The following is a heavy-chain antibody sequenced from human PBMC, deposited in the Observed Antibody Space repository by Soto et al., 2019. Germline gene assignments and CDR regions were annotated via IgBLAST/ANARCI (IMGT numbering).Heavy chain of an antibody. J-gene: IGHJ4*02. CDR2: FYDSGTI. Sequence: QLQLQESGPGLVKPSETLSLTCTVSSGSISGHYWTWIRQPPGKGLEWIGNFYDSGTINYSPTLRSRVTISVDTSKNQFSLRLNSATAADTAMYYCARAGMWFGLFEYWGQGVLVTVSS. V-gene: IGHV4-59*11. CDR3: ARAGMWFGLFEY. D-gene: IGHD3-10*01. CDR1: SGSISGHY.